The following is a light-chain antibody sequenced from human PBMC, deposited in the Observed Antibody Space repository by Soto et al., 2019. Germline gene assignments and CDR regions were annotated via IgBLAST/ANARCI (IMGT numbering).Light chain of an antibody. CDR3: QQRSDRLPIT. CDR2: DAS. Sequence: EVVMTQSPVTLSVSLGQRATFSCRASQTVSSHIAWYQQKPGQAPRLLIYDASKRPTGIPARFSGSGSGTDFTLTISSLEPEDSAVYYCQQRSDRLPITFGQGTRLEIK. CDR1: QTVSSH. J-gene: IGKJ5*01. V-gene: IGKV3-11*01.